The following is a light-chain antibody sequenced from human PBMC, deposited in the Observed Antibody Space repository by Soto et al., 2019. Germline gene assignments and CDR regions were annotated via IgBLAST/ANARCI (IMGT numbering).Light chain of an antibody. Sequence: ERVLMQSPATLSVSPGEKAILSCRASQSVGSNLAWYQQKPGQAPGLLIYRASTRATDTPARFSGSGSGTEFTLTISSLQSEDIAVYSCQQYDNWPITFGQGTRLEIK. CDR2: RAS. J-gene: IGKJ5*01. V-gene: IGKV3-15*01. CDR3: QQYDNWPIT. CDR1: QSVGSN.